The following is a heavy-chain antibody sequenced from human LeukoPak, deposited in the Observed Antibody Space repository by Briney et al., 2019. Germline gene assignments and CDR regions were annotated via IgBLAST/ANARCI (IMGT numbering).Heavy chain of an antibody. Sequence: GGSLRLSCAASGFIFGDYDVFWVRQIIGKSLEWVSTLIPAGDTFYPGSVRGRFTISRDDVKNSLYLQMNNLRAGDTAVYYCARGRGSHFQYWGQGTLVTVSS. J-gene: IGHJ4*02. CDR2: LIPAGDT. CDR3: ARGRGSHFQY. V-gene: IGHV3-13*01. CDR1: GFIFGDYD. D-gene: IGHD1-26*01.